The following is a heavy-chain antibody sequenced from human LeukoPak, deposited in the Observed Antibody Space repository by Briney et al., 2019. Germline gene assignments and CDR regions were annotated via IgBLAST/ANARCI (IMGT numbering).Heavy chain of an antibody. D-gene: IGHD3-10*01. J-gene: IGHJ4*02. CDR3: ARVVAGYYGSGSYDI. CDR2: MNPNSGNT. V-gene: IGHV1-8*02. Sequence: ASVTVSCKASGYTFTSYDINWVRQAPGQGLEWMGWMNPNSGNTGYAQKLQGRVTMTTDTSTSTAYMELRSLRSDDTAVYYCARVVAGYYGSGSYDIWGQGTLVTVSA. CDR1: GYTFTSYD.